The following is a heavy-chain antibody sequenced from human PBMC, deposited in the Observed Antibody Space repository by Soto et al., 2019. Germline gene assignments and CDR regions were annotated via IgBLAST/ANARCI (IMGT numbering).Heavy chain of an antibody. CDR1: GGSISSGGYY. CDR2: IYYSGST. Sequence: TLSLTCTVSGGSISSGGYYWSWIRQHPGKGLEWIGYIYYSGSTYYNPSLKSRVTISVDTSKNQFSLKLSSVTAADTAVYYCAGGPSRITIFGVVTEPPFDYWGQGTLVTVSS. J-gene: IGHJ4*02. V-gene: IGHV4-31*03. CDR3: AGGPSRITIFGVVTEPPFDY. D-gene: IGHD3-3*01.